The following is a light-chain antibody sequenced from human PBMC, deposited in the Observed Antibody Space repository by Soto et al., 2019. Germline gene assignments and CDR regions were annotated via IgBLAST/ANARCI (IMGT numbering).Light chain of an antibody. CDR1: QSVSSN. Sequence: EKVMTQSPATLSVSPGERATLSCRASQSVSSNLAWYQQKPGQAPRLLIYGASSRATGIPDRFSGSGSGTDFTLTISRLEPEDFAVYYCQQYGSSPQTFGPGTKVDIK. CDR3: QQYGSSPQT. CDR2: GAS. J-gene: IGKJ3*01. V-gene: IGKV3-20*01.